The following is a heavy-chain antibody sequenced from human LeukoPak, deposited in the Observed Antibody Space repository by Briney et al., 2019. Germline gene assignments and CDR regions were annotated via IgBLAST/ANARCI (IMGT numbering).Heavy chain of an antibody. J-gene: IGHJ5*02. V-gene: IGHV1-46*01. CDR3: ARDNSVKATAWWFDP. D-gene: IGHD1-26*01. CDR2: INPSGGST. CDR1: GYTFTSYY. Sequence: ASVKVSCKASGYTFTSYYMHWVRQAPGQGLEWMGIINPSGGSTSYAQKFQGRVTMTRDMSTSTDYMELSSLRSEDTAVYYCARDNSVKATAWWFDPWGQGTLVTVSS.